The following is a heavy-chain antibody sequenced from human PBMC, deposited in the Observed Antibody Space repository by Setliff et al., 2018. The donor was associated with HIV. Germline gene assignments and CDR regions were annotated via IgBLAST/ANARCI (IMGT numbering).Heavy chain of an antibody. CDR3: ATLDHSGGNFLAY. CDR1: GGSISSGGYY. V-gene: IGHV4-61*08. Sequence: SETLSLTCTVSGGSISSGGYYCNWIRQPPGKGPGWIGYIHSSGSTIYNPSLKSRITISLDTSKEQFSLELSSATAADTAVYYCATLDHSGGNFLAYWGQGSLVTVSS. CDR2: IHSSGST. J-gene: IGHJ4*02. D-gene: IGHD2-21*02.